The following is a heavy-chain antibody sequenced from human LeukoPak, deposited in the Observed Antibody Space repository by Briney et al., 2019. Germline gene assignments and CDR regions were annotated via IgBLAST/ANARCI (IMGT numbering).Heavy chain of an antibody. D-gene: IGHD6-6*01. CDR1: GFSLSGHW. Sequence: GGSLRLSCTASGFSLSGHWMHWAGQLQGKGLVWVSRIRPTGSTTTYADSVKGRFTVSRDNAKNTLYLQVNNLRAEDTAVYYCARGPNSNWSGLDFWGQGTLLTVSS. CDR2: IRPTGSTT. J-gene: IGHJ4*02. V-gene: IGHV3-74*03. CDR3: ARGPNSNWSGLDF.